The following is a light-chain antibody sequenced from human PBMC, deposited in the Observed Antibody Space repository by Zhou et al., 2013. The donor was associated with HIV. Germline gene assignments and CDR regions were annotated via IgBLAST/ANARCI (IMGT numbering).Light chain of an antibody. Sequence: DIQMTQSPSSVSASVGDRVTITCRASQDISTWLAWYQQKSGKAPKSLIYAASNLQSGVPSRFSGSGSGTDFTLTISSLQPEDFATYYCQQYSSYPITFGQGTRLXIK. CDR3: QQYSSYPIT. CDR1: QDISTW. J-gene: IGKJ5*01. CDR2: AAS. V-gene: IGKV1D-16*01.